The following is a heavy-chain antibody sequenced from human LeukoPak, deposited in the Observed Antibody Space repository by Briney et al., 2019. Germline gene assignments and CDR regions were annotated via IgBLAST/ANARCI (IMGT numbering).Heavy chain of an antibody. J-gene: IGHJ4*02. D-gene: IGHD3-10*01. CDR1: GGSFSGYY. CDR2: INHSGST. Sequence: SETLSLTCAVYGGSFSGYYWSWIRQPPGKGLEWIGEINHSGSTNYNPSLKSRVTISVDTSRNQFSLKLSSVTAADTAVYYCARGRYYYGSGSYFDYWGQGTLVTVSS. CDR3: ARGRYYYGSGSYFDY. V-gene: IGHV4-34*01.